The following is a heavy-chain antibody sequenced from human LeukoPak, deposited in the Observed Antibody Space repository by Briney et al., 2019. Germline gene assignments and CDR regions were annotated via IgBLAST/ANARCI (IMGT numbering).Heavy chain of an antibody. CDR2: ISARGGST. J-gene: IGHJ4*02. CDR3: ARQGYDYVWGSYRNYYFDY. CDR1: GFTFSSSA. V-gene: IGHV3-23*01. Sequence: GGSLRLSCAASGFTFSSSAMSWVRQVPGKGLEWVSGISARGGSTYYADSVRGRFTISRDNSKNTLYLQMNSLRAEDTAVYYCARQGYDYVWGSYRNYYFDYWGQGTLVTVSS. D-gene: IGHD3-16*02.